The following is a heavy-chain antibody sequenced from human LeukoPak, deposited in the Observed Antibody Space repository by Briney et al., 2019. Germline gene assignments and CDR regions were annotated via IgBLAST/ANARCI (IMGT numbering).Heavy chain of an antibody. J-gene: IGHJ4*02. V-gene: IGHV3-30*18. CDR2: ISYDGSNK. CDR1: GFTFSSYA. D-gene: IGHD3-10*01. CDR3: AKDSYLITMVRGVISPSFDY. Sequence: PGASLRLSCAASGFTFSSYAMSWVRQAPGKGLEWVAVISYDGSNKYYADSVKGRFTISRDNSKNTLYLQMNSLRAEDTAVYYCAKDSYLITMVRGVISPSFDYWGQGTLVTVSS.